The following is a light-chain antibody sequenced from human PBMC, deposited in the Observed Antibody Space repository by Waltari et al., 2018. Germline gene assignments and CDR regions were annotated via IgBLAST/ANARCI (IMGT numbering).Light chain of an antibody. CDR1: QSVSSSY. CDR3: QQYGSSPLT. CDR2: DAS. Sequence: EIVLTQSPGTLSLSPGERATLPGRASQSVSSSYLAWYQQKPGQAPRLLIYDASSRATGIPDRFSGSGSGTDFTLTISRLEPEDFAVYYCQQYGSSPLTFGGGTKVEIK. V-gene: IGKV3-20*01. J-gene: IGKJ4*01.